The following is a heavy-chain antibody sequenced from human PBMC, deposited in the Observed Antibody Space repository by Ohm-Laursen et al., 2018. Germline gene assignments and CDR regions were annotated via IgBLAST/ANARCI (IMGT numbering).Heavy chain of an antibody. Sequence: PSQTLSLTCTVSGGSISSYYWSWIRQPPGKGLEWIGYIYYSGGTNYNPSLQSRVTISVDTSKNQFSLNLSSVTAADTAMYYCARDRKYFQHWGQGTLVTVSS. J-gene: IGHJ1*01. CDR2: IYYSGGT. V-gene: IGHV4-59*01. CDR3: ARDRKYFQH. CDR1: GGSISSYY.